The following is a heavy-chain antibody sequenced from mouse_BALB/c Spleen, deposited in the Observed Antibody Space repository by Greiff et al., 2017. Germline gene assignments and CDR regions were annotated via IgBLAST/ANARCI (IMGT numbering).Heavy chain of an antibody. D-gene: IGHD1-1*01. CDR1: GFTFSSYG. Sequence: EVMLVESGGDLVKPGGSLKLSCAASGFTFSSYGMSWVRQTPDKRLEWVATISSGGSYTYYPDSVKGRFTISRDNAKNTLYLQMSSLKSEDTAMYYCASLTSVYYFDYWGQGTTRTVSS. CDR2: ISSGGSYT. V-gene: IGHV5-6*01. J-gene: IGHJ2*01. CDR3: ASLTSVYYFDY.